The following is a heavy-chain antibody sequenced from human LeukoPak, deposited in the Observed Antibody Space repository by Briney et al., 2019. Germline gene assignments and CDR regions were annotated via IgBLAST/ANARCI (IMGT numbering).Heavy chain of an antibody. V-gene: IGHV3-48*04. D-gene: IGHD3-10*01. CDR2: MNSYSNTI. CDR3: ARDGWFGDYNWFDP. Sequence: PGGSLRLSCAASLFTFSSYIMNRVRQAPGKGLEWVSYMNSYSNTIYYAESIKGRFTISRDSAKNSLYLQMNSRRAEDTAMYYCARDGWFGDYNWFDPWGQGTLDTVSS. CDR1: LFTFSSYI. J-gene: IGHJ5*02.